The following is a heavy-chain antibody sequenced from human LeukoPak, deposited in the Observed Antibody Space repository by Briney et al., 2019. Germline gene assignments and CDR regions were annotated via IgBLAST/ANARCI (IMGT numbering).Heavy chain of an antibody. D-gene: IGHD1-1*01. V-gene: IGHV3-23*01. CDR2: ISGSGGST. Sequence: GGSLRLSCTASGFTFSSYAMSWVRQAPGKGLEWVSAISGSGGSTYYADSVKGRFTISSDNSKNTLYLQMNSLRAEDTAVYYCARDGQLERRGYFDYWGQGTLVTVSS. CDR3: ARDGQLERRGYFDY. J-gene: IGHJ4*02. CDR1: GFTFSSYA.